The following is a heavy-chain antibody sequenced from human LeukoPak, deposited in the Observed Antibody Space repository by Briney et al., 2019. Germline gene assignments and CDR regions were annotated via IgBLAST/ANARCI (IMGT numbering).Heavy chain of an antibody. V-gene: IGHV3-23*01. CDR2: ISGSGGST. J-gene: IGHJ6*03. Sequence: PGGSLRLSCAAPGFTFSSYAMSWVRHAPGKGLEWVSAISGSGGSTYYADSVKGRFTISRDNSKNTLYLQMNSLRAEDTAVYYCTSSSSRGIYYYYYYMDVWGKGTTVTVSS. CDR1: GFTFSSYA. D-gene: IGHD6-6*01. CDR3: TSSSSRGIYYYYYYMDV.